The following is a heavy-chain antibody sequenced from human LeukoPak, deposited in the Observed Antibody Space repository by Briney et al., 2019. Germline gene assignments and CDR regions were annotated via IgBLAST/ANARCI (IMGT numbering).Heavy chain of an antibody. CDR1: GGSIKSHF. CDR3: ARGQARLAWFDP. CDR2: IFHSGST. J-gene: IGHJ5*02. D-gene: IGHD6-19*01. V-gene: IGHV4-59*11. Sequence: PSETLSLTCTVSGGSIKSHFWSWVRQPPGKRLEWIGYIFHSGSTNYNPSLKSRVTISVDTSKNQFSLRLTSVTAADTAVYYCARGQARLAWFDPWGQGTLVTVSS.